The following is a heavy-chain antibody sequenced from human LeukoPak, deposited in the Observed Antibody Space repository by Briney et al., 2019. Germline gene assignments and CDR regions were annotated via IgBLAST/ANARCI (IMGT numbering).Heavy chain of an antibody. CDR2: VRYDGSNK. J-gene: IGHJ4*02. CDR1: GFTFSSYG. V-gene: IGHV3-30*02. Sequence: TGGSLRLSCAASGFTFSSYGMHWVRQAPGKGLEWVAFVRYDGSNKYYADSVKGRFTISRDSSKNTLYLQMNSLRAEDTAVYYCARGGYSGYDSGVWGQGTLVTVSS. CDR3: ARGGYSGYDSGV. D-gene: IGHD5-12*01.